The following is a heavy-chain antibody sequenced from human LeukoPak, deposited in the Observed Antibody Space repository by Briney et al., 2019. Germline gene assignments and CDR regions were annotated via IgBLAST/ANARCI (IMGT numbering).Heavy chain of an antibody. Sequence: KPSETLSLTCTVSGVSISSYYWSWIRQPAGKGLEWIGRIYTSGSTNYNPSLKSRVTMSVDTSKNQFSLKLSSVTAADTAVYYCARDAELRYFDWLTLNYYYGMDVWGQGTTVTVSS. D-gene: IGHD3-9*01. CDR2: IYTSGST. CDR3: ARDAELRYFDWLTLNYYYGMDV. V-gene: IGHV4-4*07. CDR1: GVSISSYY. J-gene: IGHJ6*02.